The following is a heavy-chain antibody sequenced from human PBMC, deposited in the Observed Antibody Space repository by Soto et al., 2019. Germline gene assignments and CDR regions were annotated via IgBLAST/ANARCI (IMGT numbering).Heavy chain of an antibody. V-gene: IGHV3-21*01. CDR1: RFTFSSDS. CDR2: ISSSSSYI. CDR3: ARDHCSSTSCYSP. J-gene: IGHJ4*02. Sequence: EVQLVESGGGLVKPGGSLRLSCAASRFTFSSDSMNWVRQAPGKGLEWVSSISSSSSYIYYADSVKGRFAISRDNAKNSLYLQMNSLRAEDPAVYYCARDHCSSTSCYSPWGQGTLVTVSS. D-gene: IGHD2-2*01.